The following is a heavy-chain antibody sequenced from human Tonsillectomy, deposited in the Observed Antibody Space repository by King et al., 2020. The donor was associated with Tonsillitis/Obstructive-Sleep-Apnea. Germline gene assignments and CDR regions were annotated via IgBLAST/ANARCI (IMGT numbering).Heavy chain of an antibody. CDR1: GFNFSSYA. CDR3: AREGGRRHYASSGYSPLDS. V-gene: IGHV3-21*01. Sequence: VQLVESGGGLVKPGGSLRLSCAASGFNFSSYAMNWVRQAPGKGLEWVSSISSSSYYIYYADSVRGRFTISRDNAKNSLYLQMNSLRAEDTAVYYCAREGGRRHYASSGYSPLDSWGPGTLVTVSS. D-gene: IGHD3-22*01. J-gene: IGHJ4*02. CDR2: ISSSSYYI.